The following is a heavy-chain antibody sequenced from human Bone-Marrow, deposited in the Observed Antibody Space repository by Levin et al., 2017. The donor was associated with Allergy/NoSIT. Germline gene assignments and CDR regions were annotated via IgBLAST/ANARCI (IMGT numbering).Heavy chain of an antibody. CDR3: ARHMSNNYDSSGRRLDK. V-gene: IGHV5-51*01. J-gene: IGHJ4*02. CDR1: GYDFTSFW. Sequence: ASVKVSCQGSGYDFTSFWIGWVRQMPGKGLEWMGIICPGDSDIRYNPSFQGQVTISADKSTNTAYLQWSSLKASDTAMYYCARHMSNNYDSSGRRLDKWGQGTLVTVSA. CDR2: ICPGDSDI. D-gene: IGHD3-22*01.